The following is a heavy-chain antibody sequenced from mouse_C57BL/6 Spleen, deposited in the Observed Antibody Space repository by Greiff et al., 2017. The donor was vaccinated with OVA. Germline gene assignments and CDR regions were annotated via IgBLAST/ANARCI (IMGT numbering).Heavy chain of an antibody. D-gene: IGHD1-1*01. J-gene: IGHJ2*01. CDR2: IYPGDGDT. Sequence: QVQLKESGPELVKPGASVKISCKASGYAFSSSWMNWVKQRPGKGLEWIGRIYPGDGDTNYNGKFKGKATLTADKSSSTADMQLSSLTSEDSAVYFCARLTTVVEGYWGQGTTLTVSS. CDR3: ARLTTVVEGY. V-gene: IGHV1-82*01. CDR1: GYAFSSSW.